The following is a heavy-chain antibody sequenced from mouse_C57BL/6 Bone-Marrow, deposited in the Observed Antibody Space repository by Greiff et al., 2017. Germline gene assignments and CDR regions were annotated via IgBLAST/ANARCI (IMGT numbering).Heavy chain of an antibody. V-gene: IGHV1-22*01. CDR1: GYTFTDYN. CDR2: INPNNGGT. Sequence: EVQLQQSGPELVKPGASVKMSCKASGYTFTDYNMHWVKQSHGKSLEWIGYINPNNGGTSYNQKFKGKATLTVNKSSSTAYMELRSLTSEDSAVYYCARTTVVAVNWYFDVWGTGTTVTVSS. J-gene: IGHJ1*03. D-gene: IGHD1-1*01. CDR3: ARTTVVAVNWYFDV.